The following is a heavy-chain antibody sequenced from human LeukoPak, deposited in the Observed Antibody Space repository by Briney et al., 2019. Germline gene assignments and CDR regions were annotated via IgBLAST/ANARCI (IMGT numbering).Heavy chain of an antibody. V-gene: IGHV4-4*07. D-gene: IGHD2-2*01. CDR3: ATSSWTMIYYYMDV. CDR1: GGSISSYY. J-gene: IGHJ6*03. CDR2: IYTSGST. Sequence: PSETLSLTCTVSGGSISSYYWSWIRQPPGKGLEWIGRIYTSGSTNYNPSPKSRVTISVDTSKNQFSLKLSSVTAADTAVYYCATSSWTMIYYYMDVWGKGTTVTVSS.